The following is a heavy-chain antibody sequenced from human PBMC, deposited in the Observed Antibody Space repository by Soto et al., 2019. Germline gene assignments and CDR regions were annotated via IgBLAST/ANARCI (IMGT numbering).Heavy chain of an antibody. V-gene: IGHV3-7*01. Sequence: VGSLRLSCAASGFTFSSYWMSWVRQAPGKGLEWVANIKQDGSEKYYVDSVKGRFTISRDNAKNSLYLQMNSLRAEDTAVYYCARVDYYDSSGYWYDAFDIWGQGTMVTVSS. CDR1: GFTFSSYW. D-gene: IGHD3-22*01. J-gene: IGHJ3*02. CDR2: IKQDGSEK. CDR3: ARVDYYDSSGYWYDAFDI.